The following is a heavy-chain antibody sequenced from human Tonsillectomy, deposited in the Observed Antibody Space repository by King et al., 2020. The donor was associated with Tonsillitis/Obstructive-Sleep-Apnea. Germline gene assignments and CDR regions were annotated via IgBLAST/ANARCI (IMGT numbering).Heavy chain of an antibody. CDR1: GYTLTNYG. V-gene: IGHV1-18*01. Sequence: LVQSGGEVKRPGASVKVSCKASGYTLTNYGIIWVRQAPGQGLEWLGWISAFSGNPEYEEKFHDRVTMTTDISTSTAYMELRSLRSDDTAVYYCAHYFGSGSYYISFDVWGQGTMVTVSS. J-gene: IGHJ3*01. CDR2: ISAFSGNP. D-gene: IGHD3-10*01. CDR3: AHYFGSGSYYISFDV.